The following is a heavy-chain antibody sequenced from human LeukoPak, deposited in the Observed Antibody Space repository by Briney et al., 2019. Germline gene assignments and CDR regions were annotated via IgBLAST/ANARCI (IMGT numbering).Heavy chain of an antibody. D-gene: IGHD6-13*01. V-gene: IGHV4-34*01. Sequence: SETLSLTCAVYGGSFSGYYWSWIRQPPGKGLEWIGEINHSGSTNYNPSLKSRVTISVDTSKTQFSLKLSSVTAADTAVYYCARGGQQLVKKRKARNWFDPWGQGTLVTVSS. CDR1: GGSFSGYY. J-gene: IGHJ5*02. CDR2: INHSGST. CDR3: ARGGQQLVKKRKARNWFDP.